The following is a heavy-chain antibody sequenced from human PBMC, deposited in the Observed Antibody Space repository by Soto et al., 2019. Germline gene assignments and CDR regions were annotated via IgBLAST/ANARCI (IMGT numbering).Heavy chain of an antibody. Sequence: AVGSLRLSCEASGFTFSNAWMNWVRQGPGKGLEWLGRIKSKVDGGTADYVAATKGRFSISRDDLKNMLYLQMNSLKPDDTAVYYFTTLSYLYHEGIDVPGQGTTVTVSS. CDR1: GFTFSNAW. V-gene: IGHV3-15*01. CDR2: IKSKVDGGTA. J-gene: IGHJ6*02. CDR3: TTLSYLYHEGIDV. D-gene: IGHD2-2*01.